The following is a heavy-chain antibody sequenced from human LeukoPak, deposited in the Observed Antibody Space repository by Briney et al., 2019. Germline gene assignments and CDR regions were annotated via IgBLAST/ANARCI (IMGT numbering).Heavy chain of an antibody. CDR3: ARSQQRSGYLYYYYYYMDV. D-gene: IGHD3-3*01. Sequence: ASVKVSCKASGYTFTSYGISWVRQAPGQGLEWMGWISAYNGNTNYAQKLQGRVTMTTDTSTITAYMELRSLRSDDTAVYYCARSQQRSGYLYYYYYYMDVWGKGTTVTVSS. CDR2: ISAYNGNT. J-gene: IGHJ6*03. CDR1: GYTFTSYG. V-gene: IGHV1-18*01.